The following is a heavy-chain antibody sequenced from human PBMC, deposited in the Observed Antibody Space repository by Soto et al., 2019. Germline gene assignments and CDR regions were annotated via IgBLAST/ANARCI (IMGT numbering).Heavy chain of an antibody. CDR1: GFTFSDYY. CDR2: ISNSGSTI. Sequence: PGGSLRLSCAASGFTFSDYYMSWIRQAPGKGLEWVSVISNSGSTIYYADSVKGRFTISRDNSKNTLYLQMNSLRAEDTAVYYCAKDVFFRSLGIAAAGTVQHWGQGTLVTVSS. V-gene: IGHV3-11*04. J-gene: IGHJ1*01. D-gene: IGHD6-13*01. CDR3: AKDVFFRSLGIAAAGTVQH.